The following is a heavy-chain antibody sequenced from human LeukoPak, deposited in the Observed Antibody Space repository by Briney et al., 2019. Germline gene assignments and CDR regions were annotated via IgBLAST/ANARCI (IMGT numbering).Heavy chain of an antibody. Sequence: SETLSLTCTVSGDSINGYYWNWIRQPPGKGLEWIGYIYYSGSTNYNPSLKSRVTISVDTAKNQLSLKLSSVTAADTAVYYCARRAGYTGSWYEYWGQGTLVTVSS. D-gene: IGHD6-13*01. J-gene: IGHJ4*02. V-gene: IGHV4-59*01. CDR3: ARRAGYTGSWYEY. CDR1: GDSINGYY. CDR2: IYYSGST.